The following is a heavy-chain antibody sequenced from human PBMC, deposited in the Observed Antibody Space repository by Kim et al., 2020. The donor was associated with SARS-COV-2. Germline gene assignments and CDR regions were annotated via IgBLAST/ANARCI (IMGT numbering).Heavy chain of an antibody. Sequence: GGSLRLSCAASGFIFSNYWMHWVRQAPGKGLVWVSFINSDGTSTNYADSAKVRFTFSRDNAKNTLYPHLHSHRQDATAAYDCGSGGMRRCWVQGSLV. CDR2: INSDGTST. CDR3: GSGGMRRC. D-gene: IGHD2-15*01. CDR1: GFIFSNYW. J-gene: IGHJ1*01. V-gene: IGHV3-74*01.